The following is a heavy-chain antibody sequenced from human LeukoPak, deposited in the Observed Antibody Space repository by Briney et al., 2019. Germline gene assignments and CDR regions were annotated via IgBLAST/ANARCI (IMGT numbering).Heavy chain of an antibody. D-gene: IGHD3-9*01. Sequence: GGSLRLSCAASGFTFSSYGMHWVRQAPGKGLEWVAVISYDGSNKYYADSVKVRFTISRDNSKNTLYLQMNSLRAEDTAVYYCAKDPGYRYFDWLYYFDYWGQGTLVTVSS. J-gene: IGHJ4*02. CDR1: GFTFSSYG. CDR3: AKDPGYRYFDWLYYFDY. CDR2: ISYDGSNK. V-gene: IGHV3-30*18.